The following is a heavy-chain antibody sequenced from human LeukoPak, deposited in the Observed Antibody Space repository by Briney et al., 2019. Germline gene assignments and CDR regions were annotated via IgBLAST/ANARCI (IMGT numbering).Heavy chain of an antibody. V-gene: IGHV4-39*01. CDR2: IYYSGST. CDR3: ARRWDYYDSSGFVFDY. D-gene: IGHD3-22*01. J-gene: IGHJ4*02. Sequence: PSETLSLTCTVSGGSISSSSYYWGWIRQPPGKGLEWIGSIYYSGSTYYNPSLKSRVTISVDTSKNQFSLKLSSVTAADTAVYYCARRWDYYDSSGFVFDYWGQGTLVTVSS. CDR1: GGSISSSSYY.